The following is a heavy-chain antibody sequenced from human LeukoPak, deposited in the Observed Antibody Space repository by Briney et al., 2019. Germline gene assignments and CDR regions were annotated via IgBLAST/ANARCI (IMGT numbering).Heavy chain of an antibody. CDR1: GFXFSSYS. V-gene: IGHV3-48*02. CDR3: ARDRYGPLDY. CDR2: ISDSGFSI. D-gene: IGHD3-16*02. J-gene: IGHJ4*02. Sequence: PGGSLRLSCAASGFXFSSYSINWVRQAPGKGLEWISYISDSGFSIYYADSVKGRFTISRDNAKNSMSLQMNSLRDEDTAVYYRARDRYGPLDYWGQGTLVTVSS.